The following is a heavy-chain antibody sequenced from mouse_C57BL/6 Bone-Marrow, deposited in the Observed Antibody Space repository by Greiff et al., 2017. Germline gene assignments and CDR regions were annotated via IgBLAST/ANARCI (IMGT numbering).Heavy chain of an antibody. Sequence: EVKLVESGGGLVKPGGSLKLSCAASGFTFSSYTMSWVRQTPEKRLEWVATISGGGGNTYYPDSVKGRFTISRDNAKNTLYLQMSSLRSEDTALYYCARHVGPYAMDYWGQGTSVTVSS. CDR2: ISGGGGNT. CDR1: GFTFSSYT. J-gene: IGHJ4*01. V-gene: IGHV5-9*01. CDR3: ARHVGPYAMDY.